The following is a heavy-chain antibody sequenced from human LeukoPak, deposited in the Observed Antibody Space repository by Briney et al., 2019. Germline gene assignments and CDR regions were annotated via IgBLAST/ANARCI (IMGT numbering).Heavy chain of an antibody. CDR3: ARSYSSSWIDY. CDR1: GGSFSGYY. D-gene: IGHD6-13*01. CDR2: INHSGST. V-gene: IGHV4-34*01. J-gene: IGHJ4*02. Sequence: SETLPLTCAVYGGSFSGYYWSWIRQPPGKGLEWIGEINHSGSTNYNPSLKSRVPISVDTSKNQFSLKLSSVTAADTAVYYCARSYSSSWIDYWGQGTLVTVSS.